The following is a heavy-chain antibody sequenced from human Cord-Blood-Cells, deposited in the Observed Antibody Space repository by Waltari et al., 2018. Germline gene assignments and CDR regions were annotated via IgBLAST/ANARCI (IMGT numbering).Heavy chain of an antibody. CDR2: INHSGRP. CDR1: GGSFSGYY. CDR3: AGRNWDRGLDY. D-gene: IGHD7-27*01. Sequence: QVQLQQWGAGLLKPSETLSLTCAVYGGSFSGYYWSSIRQPPGKGLEWIGEINHSGRPNYNPSLKSRVTISVDTSKNQFSLKLSSVTAADTAVYYCAGRNWDRGLDYRGQGTLVTVSS. V-gene: IGHV4-34*01. J-gene: IGHJ4*02.